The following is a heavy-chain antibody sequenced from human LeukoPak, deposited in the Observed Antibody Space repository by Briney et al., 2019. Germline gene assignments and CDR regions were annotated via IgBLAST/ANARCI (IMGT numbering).Heavy chain of an antibody. Sequence: PSETLSLTCAVYGGSFSGYYWSWIRQPPGKGLEWIGEINHSGSTNYNPSLKSRVTISVDTSKNQFSLKLSSVTAADTAVYYCARVGDQIIDYWGQGTLVTVSS. V-gene: IGHV4-34*01. CDR1: GGSFSGYY. CDR3: ARVGDQIIDY. J-gene: IGHJ4*02. CDR2: INHSGST. D-gene: IGHD3-16*01.